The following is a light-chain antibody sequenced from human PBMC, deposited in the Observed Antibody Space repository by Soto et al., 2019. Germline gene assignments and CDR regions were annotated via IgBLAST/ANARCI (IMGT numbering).Light chain of an antibody. V-gene: IGLV2-14*03. CDR2: GVT. Sequence: QSVLTQPTSVSGSPGQSITISCTGNHNDIGTYDYVSWYQQHPGRAPRLLIYGVTTRPSGISDRFSASKSGLTASLTISGLQPEDEADYYCSSFTSNRIYVFGTGTKVNVL. CDR3: SSFTSNRIYV. CDR1: HNDIGTYDY. J-gene: IGLJ1*01.